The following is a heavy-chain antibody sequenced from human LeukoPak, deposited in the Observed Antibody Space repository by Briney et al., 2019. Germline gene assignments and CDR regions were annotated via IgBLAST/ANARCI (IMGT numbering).Heavy chain of an antibody. V-gene: IGHV1-69*04. CDR1: GGTFSSYA. Sequence: ASVKVSCKASGGTFSSYAISWVRQAPGQGLEWMGRIIPIFGIANYAQKFQGRVTITADKSTSTAYMELSSLRSEDTAVYYCARGTGESSSTNWFDPWGQGTLVTVSS. J-gene: IGHJ5*02. D-gene: IGHD6-13*01. CDR2: IIPIFGIA. CDR3: ARGTGESSSTNWFDP.